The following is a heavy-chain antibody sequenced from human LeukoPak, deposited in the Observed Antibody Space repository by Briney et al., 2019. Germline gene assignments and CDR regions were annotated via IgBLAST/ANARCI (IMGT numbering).Heavy chain of an antibody. Sequence: PGGSLRLSCAASGFAFNNYAMNWIRQAPGKGLEWVSVIGGVSVYTHYSDSVKGRFTISRDNSKNTLYLQMNSLRAEDSAVYYCARSLPTGTSQCDYWGQGTLVTVSS. V-gene: IGHV3-23*01. J-gene: IGHJ4*02. D-gene: IGHD1/OR15-1a*01. CDR2: IGGVSVYT. CDR1: GFAFNNYA. CDR3: ARSLPTGTSQCDY.